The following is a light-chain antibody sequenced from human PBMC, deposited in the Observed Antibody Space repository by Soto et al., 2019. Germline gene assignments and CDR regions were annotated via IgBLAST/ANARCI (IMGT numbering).Light chain of an antibody. CDR1: QSISSW. CDR2: DAS. J-gene: IGKJ1*01. V-gene: IGKV1-5*01. CDR3: QQYKYYTYT. Sequence: DIQMTQSPSPLSASVGGRFTITCRASQSISSWLAWYQQKPGQAPKLLISDASTLESGVPSRFSGSGSVTEFTLTITSLQPDDFATYYSQQYKYYTYTFGQGTKV.